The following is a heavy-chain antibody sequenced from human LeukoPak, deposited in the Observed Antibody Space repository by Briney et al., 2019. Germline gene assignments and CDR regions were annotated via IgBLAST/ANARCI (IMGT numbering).Heavy chain of an antibody. CDR1: GYSISSGYY. D-gene: IGHD3-10*01. CDR2: IDYSGGS. V-gene: IGHV4-38-2*02. CDR3: ARDRMAGIYSYLDY. Sequence: SETLSLTCTVSGYSISSGYYWGWVRPPPGKGREWIGTIDYSGGSYYNPSLNRRVTISVDTSNNQFSLKLSSVPAADTAVYYCARDRMAGIYSYLDYWGQGILVTVSS. J-gene: IGHJ4*02.